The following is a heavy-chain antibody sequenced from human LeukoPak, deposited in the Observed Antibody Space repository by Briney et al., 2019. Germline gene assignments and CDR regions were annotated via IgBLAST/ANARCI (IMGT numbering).Heavy chain of an antibody. J-gene: IGHJ4*02. V-gene: IGHV4-39*01. Sequence: SETLSLTCTVSGGSISSTSYYWGWIRQPPGKGLEWIGVMSNSGSTYYSPSLKSRVTIFVDTFKNQFSLKLTSVTAADTAIYYYGRVILGEAKSPIDCWGQGTLVTVSS. D-gene: IGHD3-10*01. CDR1: GGSISSTSYY. CDR2: MSNSGST. CDR3: GRVILGEAKSPIDC.